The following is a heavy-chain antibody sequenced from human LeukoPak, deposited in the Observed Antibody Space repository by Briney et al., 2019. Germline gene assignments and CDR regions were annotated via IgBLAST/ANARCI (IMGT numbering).Heavy chain of an antibody. J-gene: IGHJ4*02. Sequence: GGSLRLSCAASGFTFRRYSMNWVRQAPGEGLEWVSAIDPSSTYIYYADSVKGRFTISRDNTENSLYLQMNSLRVEDTAVYYCARAPTVLVGYCSSSRCQADYWGQGTLVIVSS. CDR2: IDPSSTYI. CDR3: ARAPTVLVGYCSSSRCQADY. D-gene: IGHD2-2*01. CDR1: GFTFRRYS. V-gene: IGHV3-21*01.